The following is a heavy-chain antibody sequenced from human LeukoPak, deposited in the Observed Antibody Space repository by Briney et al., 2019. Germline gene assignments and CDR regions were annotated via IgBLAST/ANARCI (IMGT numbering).Heavy chain of an antibody. J-gene: IGHJ4*02. D-gene: IGHD1-26*01. Sequence: ASVKVSCKASGYTFTGYYMHWVRQAPGQGLEWMGWINPNSGGTNYAQKFQGRVTITRDTSISTAYMELSSLRADDTAVYYCARESDSGSYDIDYWDQGTLVTVSA. CDR2: INPNSGGT. CDR3: ARESDSGSYDIDY. V-gene: IGHV1-2*02. CDR1: GYTFTGYY.